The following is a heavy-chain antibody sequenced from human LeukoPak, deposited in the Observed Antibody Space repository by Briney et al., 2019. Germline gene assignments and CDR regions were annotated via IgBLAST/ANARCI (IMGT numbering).Heavy chain of an antibody. Sequence: SVKGRFTISRDNAENSLYLHMNSLRADDSALYYCARGSNWNDFDYWGQGTLVTVSS. J-gene: IGHJ4*02. V-gene: IGHV3-11*06. D-gene: IGHD1-20*01. CDR3: ARGSNWNDFDY.